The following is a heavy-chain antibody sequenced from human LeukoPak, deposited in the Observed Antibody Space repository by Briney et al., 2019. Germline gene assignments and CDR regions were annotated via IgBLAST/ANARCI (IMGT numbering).Heavy chain of an antibody. J-gene: IGHJ3*02. CDR1: GFTFSSDA. Sequence: TGGSLRLSCAASGFTFSSDAMSWVRQAPGKGLEWVSAISGSGGSTYYADSVKGRFTISRDNAKNSLYLQMNSLRAEDTAVYYCARDRLLLWFGESQDNDAFDIWGQGTMVTVSS. V-gene: IGHV3-23*01. D-gene: IGHD3-10*01. CDR3: ARDRLLLWFGESQDNDAFDI. CDR2: ISGSGGST.